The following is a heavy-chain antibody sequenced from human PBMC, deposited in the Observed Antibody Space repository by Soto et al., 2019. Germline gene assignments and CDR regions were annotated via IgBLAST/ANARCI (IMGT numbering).Heavy chain of an antibody. CDR3: ARDCSGGSCSDAFDI. J-gene: IGHJ3*02. V-gene: IGHV4-34*01. CDR1: GGSFSGYY. Sequence: SETLSLTCAVYGGSFSGYYWSWIRQPPGKGLEWIWEINHSGSTNYNPSLKSRVTISVDTSKNHFSLKLSSVTAADTAVYYCARDCSGGSCSDAFDIWGQGTMVT. CDR2: INHSGST. D-gene: IGHD2-15*01.